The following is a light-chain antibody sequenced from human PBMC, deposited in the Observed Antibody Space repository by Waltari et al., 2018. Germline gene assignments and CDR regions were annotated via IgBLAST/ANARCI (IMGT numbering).Light chain of an antibody. CDR1: QSISSY. J-gene: IGKJ2*03. CDR3: QQSYGSPQNS. Sequence: DIQMTQSPTSLSASVGDRVTLTCRASQSISSYLNWYQQKPGKAPKLLIYAASSLQGGVPSRFSGSGSGTDFTLTISSLQPEDSATYYCQQSYGSPQNSFSQGTKVEIK. CDR2: AAS. V-gene: IGKV1-39*01.